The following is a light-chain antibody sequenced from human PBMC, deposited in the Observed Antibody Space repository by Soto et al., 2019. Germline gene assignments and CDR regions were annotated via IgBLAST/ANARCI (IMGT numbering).Light chain of an antibody. Sequence: DIQMTQSPSSLSASVGDRVTITCRASQSIDNYCNWYQQKPGQVPKLLIYAASSLQSGAPSRFSGSGSGTDFTLTISSLQPEDVGTYCCQQSYTARTFGQVTKVEIK. CDR2: AAS. CDR3: QQSYTART. J-gene: IGKJ1*01. CDR1: QSIDNY. V-gene: IGKV1-39*01.